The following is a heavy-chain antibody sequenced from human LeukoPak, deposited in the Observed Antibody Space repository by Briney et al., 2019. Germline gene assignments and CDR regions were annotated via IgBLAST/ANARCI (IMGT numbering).Heavy chain of an antibody. CDR2: IIPIFGTA. Sequence: ASVKVSCKASGGTFSSYAISWVRQAPGQGLEWMGGIIPIFGTANYAQKFQGRVTITADESTSTDYMELSSLRSEDTAVYYCARPLTYYDFWSGYSQPNYYYYYMDVWGKGTTVTVSS. CDR3: ARPLTYYDFWSGYSQPNYYYYYMDV. J-gene: IGHJ6*03. V-gene: IGHV1-69*01. D-gene: IGHD3-3*01. CDR1: GGTFSSYA.